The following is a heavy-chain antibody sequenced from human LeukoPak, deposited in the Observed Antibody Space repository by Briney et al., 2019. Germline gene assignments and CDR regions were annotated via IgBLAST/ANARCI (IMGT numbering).Heavy chain of an antibody. CDR2: IKQDGSEK. V-gene: IGHV3-7*01. D-gene: IGHD6-13*01. J-gene: IGHJ5*02. CDR1: GFTXXXYW. CDR3: ARDLLGIAAADHWFDP. Sequence: GFTXXXYWMSWVRQAPGKGLEWVANIKQDGSEKYYVDSVKGRFTISRDNAKNSLYLQMNSLRAEDTAVYYCARDLLGIAAADHWFDPWGQGTLVTVSS.